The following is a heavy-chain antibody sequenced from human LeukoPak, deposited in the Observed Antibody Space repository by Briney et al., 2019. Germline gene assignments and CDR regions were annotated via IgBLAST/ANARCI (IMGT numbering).Heavy chain of an antibody. Sequence: SETLSLTCAVYGGSFSGYYWSWIRQPPGKGLEWIGEINHSGSTNYNPSLKSRVTISVDTSKNQFSLKLSSVTAADTAVYYCARHVGRKRWLLDYWGQGTLVTVSS. V-gene: IGHV4-34*01. CDR2: INHSGST. J-gene: IGHJ4*02. CDR3: ARHVGRKRWLLDY. D-gene: IGHD5-24*01. CDR1: GGSFSGYY.